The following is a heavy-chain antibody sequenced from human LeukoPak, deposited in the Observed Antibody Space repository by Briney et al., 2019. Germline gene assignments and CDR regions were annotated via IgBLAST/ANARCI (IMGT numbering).Heavy chain of an antibody. V-gene: IGHV4-61*01. CDR3: ARLQLVQTRGYYYYYMDV. J-gene: IGHJ6*03. CDR1: GGSISSGSYY. CDR2: IYYSGST. Sequence: SQTLSLTCTVSGGSISSGSYYWSWIRQPPGKGLEWIGYIYYSGSTNYNPSLKSRVTISVDTSKNQFSLKLSSVTAADTAVYYCARLQLVQTRGYYYYYMDVWGKGTTVTVSS. D-gene: IGHD6-6*01.